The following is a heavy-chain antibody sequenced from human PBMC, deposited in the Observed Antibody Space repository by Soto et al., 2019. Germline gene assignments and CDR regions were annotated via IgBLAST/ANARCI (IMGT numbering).Heavy chain of an antibody. CDR1: GGSISSGGNY. Sequence: QVQLQESGPGLVKPSQTLSLTCTVSGGSISSGGNYCSWIRQPPGKGLEWIGYIYYSASTYYNPSLKSRVTISVDTSKNQFSLKLSSVAAADTAVYYCARVRGGGPFDDWGQGTLVTVSS. D-gene: IGHD1-26*01. CDR2: IYYSAST. J-gene: IGHJ4*02. V-gene: IGHV4-31*03. CDR3: ARVRGGGPFDD.